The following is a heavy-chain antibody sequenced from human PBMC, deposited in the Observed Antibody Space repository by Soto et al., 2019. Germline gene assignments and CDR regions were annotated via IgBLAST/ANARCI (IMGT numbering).Heavy chain of an antibody. J-gene: IGHJ4*02. CDR1: GFTFSTYA. Sequence: QVQLVESGGGVVQPGRSLRLSCAASGFTFSTYAMHWVRQPPGKGLEWVAVVSFDGSSKYYADSVRGRFTISRDNSKNSLYLQMNSLRAEYTAVYYCARERYRSANCPGYWGQGRLVAVSS. V-gene: IGHV3-30-3*01. CDR2: VSFDGSSK. D-gene: IGHD6-19*01. CDR3: ARERYRSANCPGY.